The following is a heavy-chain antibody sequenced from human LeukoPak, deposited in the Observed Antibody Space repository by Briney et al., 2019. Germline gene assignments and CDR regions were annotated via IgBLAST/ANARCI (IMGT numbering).Heavy chain of an antibody. CDR1: GGSISSYY. CDR2: IYTSGST. V-gene: IGHV4-4*07. J-gene: IGHJ4*02. CDR3: AREYSSSWFSFFDY. Sequence: SETLSLTCTVSGGSISSYYWSWIRQPAGKGLEWIGRIYTSGSTNYNPSLKSRVTMSVDTSKNQFSLKLSSVAAAVTAVYYCAREYSSSWFSFFDYWGQGTLVTVSS. D-gene: IGHD6-13*01.